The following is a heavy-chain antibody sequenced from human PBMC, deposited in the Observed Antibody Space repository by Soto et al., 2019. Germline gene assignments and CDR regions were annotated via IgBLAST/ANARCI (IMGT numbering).Heavy chain of an antibody. CDR3: ARGPTYDYVWGSYRMDAFDI. J-gene: IGHJ3*02. CDR1: GYTFTSYD. CDR2: MNPNSGNT. V-gene: IGHV1-8*01. D-gene: IGHD3-16*02. Sequence: APVKVSCKASGYTFTSYDINWVRQATGQGLEWMGWMNPNSGNTGYAQKFQGRVTMTRNTSISTAYMELSSLRSEDTAVYYCARGPTYDYVWGSYRMDAFDIWGQGTMVTVSS.